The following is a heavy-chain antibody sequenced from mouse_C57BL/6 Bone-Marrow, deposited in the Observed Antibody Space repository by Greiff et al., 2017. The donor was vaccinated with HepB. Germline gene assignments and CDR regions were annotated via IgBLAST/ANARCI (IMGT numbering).Heavy chain of an antibody. Sequence: QLQQSGPVLVKPGASVKMSCKASGYTFTDYYMNWVKQSHGKSLEWIGVINPYNGGTSYNQKFKGKATLTVDKSSSTAYMELNSLTSEDSAVYYCARLGLRPFAYWGQGTLVTVSA. D-gene: IGHD2-4*01. CDR2: INPYNGGT. CDR3: ARLGLRPFAY. CDR1: GYTFTDYY. V-gene: IGHV1-19*01. J-gene: IGHJ3*01.